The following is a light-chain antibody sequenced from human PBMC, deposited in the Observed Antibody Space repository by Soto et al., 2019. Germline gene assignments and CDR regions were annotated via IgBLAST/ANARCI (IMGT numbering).Light chain of an antibody. CDR1: QIVDSQ. J-gene: IGKJ1*01. V-gene: IGKV3-15*01. CDR2: ATS. Sequence: EILMTQSPNTLTASPGERATLSCRASQIVDSQVAWYQKKPGQAPRLLIYATSTRATGIPPSFISGGDGRADTSAICGFLLQDFSVFYCCQHHRWGGTFGQGTKVDIK. CDR3: CQHHRWGGT.